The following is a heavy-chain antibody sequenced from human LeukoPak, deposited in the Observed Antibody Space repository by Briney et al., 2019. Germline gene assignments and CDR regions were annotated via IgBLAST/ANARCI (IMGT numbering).Heavy chain of an antibody. V-gene: IGHV4-34*01. CDR1: GGSFSGYY. CDR3: ARGVVGAKELGY. J-gene: IGHJ4*02. Sequence: SEPLSLTCAVYGGSFSGYYWSWIRQPPGKGLEWIGEINHSGSTNYNPSLKSRVTISVDTSKNQFSLKLSSVTAADTAVYYCARGVVGAKELGYWGQGTLVTLSS. D-gene: IGHD1-26*01. CDR2: INHSGST.